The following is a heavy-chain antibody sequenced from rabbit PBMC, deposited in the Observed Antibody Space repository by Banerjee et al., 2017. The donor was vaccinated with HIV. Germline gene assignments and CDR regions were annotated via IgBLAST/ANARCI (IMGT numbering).Heavy chain of an antibody. CDR2: IHTDSSGTT. CDR3: TREGDL. V-gene: IGHV1S40*01. CDR1: GFSFSSSYW. Sequence: QSLEESGGDLVKPGASLTLTCTASGFSFSSSYWICWVRQAPGKGLEWSACIHTDSSGTTRYASWAKGRFTISKTSSTTVTLQMTSLTAADTATYFCTREGDLWGPGTLVTVS. J-gene: IGHJ4*01.